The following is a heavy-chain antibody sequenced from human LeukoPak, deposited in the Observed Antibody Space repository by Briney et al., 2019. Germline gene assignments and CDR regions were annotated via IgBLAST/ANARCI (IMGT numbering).Heavy chain of an antibody. J-gene: IGHJ4*02. V-gene: IGHV1-2*02. D-gene: IGHD2-21*01. CDR2: INPNSGGT. CDR3: ARWPIGHYSILTEIDY. CDR1: GYTFTGYY. Sequence: ASVKVSYKASGYTFTGYYMHWVRQAPGQGLEWMGWINPNSGGTNYAQKFQGRVTMTRDTSISTAYMELSRLRSDDTAVYYCARWPIGHYSILTEIDYWGQGTLDTVSS.